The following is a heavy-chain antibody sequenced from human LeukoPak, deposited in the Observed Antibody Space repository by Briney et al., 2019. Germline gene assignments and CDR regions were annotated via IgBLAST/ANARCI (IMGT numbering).Heavy chain of an antibody. J-gene: IGHJ3*02. V-gene: IGHV1-2*02. CDR1: GYTFTGYY. D-gene: IGHD2-21*01. Sequence: VASVKVSCKPSGYTFTGYYMHWVRQAPGQGLEWMGWINPNSGGTNYAQKFQGRVTMTRDTSISTPYMELSRLRSADTAVYYCGREITRSCSGDCYPDGFDIWGQGTMVTVSS. CDR2: INPNSGGT. CDR3: GREITRSCSGDCYPDGFDI.